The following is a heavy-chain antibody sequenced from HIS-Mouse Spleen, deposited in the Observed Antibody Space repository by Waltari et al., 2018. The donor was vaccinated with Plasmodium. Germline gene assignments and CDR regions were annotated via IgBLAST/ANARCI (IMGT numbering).Heavy chain of an antibody. V-gene: IGHV4-39*07. CDR1: GGSISSSSYY. J-gene: IGHJ4*02. CDR2: IYYSGST. D-gene: IGHD1-7*01. Sequence: QLQLQESGPGLVKPSETLSLTCTVSGGSISSSSYYWGWIRQPPGKGLEWIGSIYYSGSTYYNPSLKSRVTISVDTSKNQFCLKLSSVTAADTAVYYCARDRITGTSYFDYWGQGTLVTVSS. CDR3: ARDRITGTSYFDY.